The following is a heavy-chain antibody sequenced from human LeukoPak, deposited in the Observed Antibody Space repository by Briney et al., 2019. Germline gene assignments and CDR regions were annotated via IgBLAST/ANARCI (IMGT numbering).Heavy chain of an antibody. CDR1: GGSISSYY. V-gene: IGHV4-59*01. CDR3: ARVIRKHLVPKGYYYYYYMDV. J-gene: IGHJ6*03. CDR2: MYYSGST. D-gene: IGHD6-13*01. Sequence: SETLSLTCTVSGGSISSYYWTWIRQPPGKGLECIGYMYYSGSTNYNPSLKRRVTISVDTSKNQLSLKLSSVTAADTAIYYCARVIRKHLVPKGYYYYYYMDVWGKGTTVTVSS.